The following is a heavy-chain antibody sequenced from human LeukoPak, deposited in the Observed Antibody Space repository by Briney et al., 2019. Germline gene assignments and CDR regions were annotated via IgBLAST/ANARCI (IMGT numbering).Heavy chain of an antibody. J-gene: IGHJ4*02. Sequence: KAGGSLRLSCAASGFTFSDYYMSWIRQAPGKGLEGVSYISSSGSTIYYADSVKGRFTISRDNAKNSLYLQMNSLRAEDTAVYYCARSDYGDLHNFDYWGQGTLVTVSS. D-gene: IGHD4-17*01. CDR1: GFTFSDYY. CDR3: ARSDYGDLHNFDY. V-gene: IGHV3-11*01. CDR2: ISSSGSTI.